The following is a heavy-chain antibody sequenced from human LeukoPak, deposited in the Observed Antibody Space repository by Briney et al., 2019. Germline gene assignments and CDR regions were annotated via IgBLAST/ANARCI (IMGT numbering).Heavy chain of an antibody. V-gene: IGHV3-23*01. D-gene: IGHD6-13*01. CDR3: ARHQTSYSSSSYTQD. CDR2: IRGSGTIT. Sequence: GGSLRLSCAAWGFTFSTYAMIGLRHAPGKRLEGVSSIRGSGTITYYADSVKGRFTISRENSKNTLFLQMYSLAAEDRALYYCARHQTSYSSSSYTQDWGQGTLVTVSS. CDR1: GFTFSTYA. J-gene: IGHJ4*02.